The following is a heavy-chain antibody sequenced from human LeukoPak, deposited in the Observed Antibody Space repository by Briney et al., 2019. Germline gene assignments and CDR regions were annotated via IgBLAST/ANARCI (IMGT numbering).Heavy chain of an antibody. CDR3: ARAPSGYSVDF. CDR1: GFTFSSYE. V-gene: IGHV3-48*03. CDR2: ISSSGSSI. J-gene: IGHJ4*02. Sequence: GGSLRLSCASSGFTFSSYEMKWVRQAPGKGLEWVSYISSSGSSIYYADSVKGRFTISRDNAKNSLYLQMNSLRAEDTAVYYCARAPSGYSVDFWGQGTLDTVSS. D-gene: IGHD3-3*01.